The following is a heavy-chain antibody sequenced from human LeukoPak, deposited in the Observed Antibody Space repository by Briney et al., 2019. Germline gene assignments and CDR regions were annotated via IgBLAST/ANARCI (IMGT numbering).Heavy chain of an antibody. CDR3: AGHDYDLLTGYTINWFDP. Sequence: SETLSLTCTVSGGSISSGTHYWGWVRQPPGKGLEWIGSIFYRGTTFYSPSLKSRVTVSIDTSKNQFSLKLNSVTAADTAVYYCAGHDYDLLTGYTINWFDPWGQGTLVTVSS. CDR2: IFYRGTT. CDR1: GGSISSGTHY. J-gene: IGHJ5*02. D-gene: IGHD3-9*01. V-gene: IGHV4-39*01.